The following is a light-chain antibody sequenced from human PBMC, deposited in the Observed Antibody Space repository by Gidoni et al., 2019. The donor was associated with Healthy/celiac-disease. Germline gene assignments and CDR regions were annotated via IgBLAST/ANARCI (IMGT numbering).Light chain of an antibody. CDR1: QSISSY. CDR3: QQSYSTPNT. Sequence: DIQMIQSPSSLSASVGDRVTITCRASQSISSYLNWYQQKPGKAPKLLIYAASSLQSGVPSRFSGSGSGTDFTLTISSLQPEDFATYYCQQSYSTPNTFXQXTKLEIK. CDR2: AAS. J-gene: IGKJ2*01. V-gene: IGKV1-39*01.